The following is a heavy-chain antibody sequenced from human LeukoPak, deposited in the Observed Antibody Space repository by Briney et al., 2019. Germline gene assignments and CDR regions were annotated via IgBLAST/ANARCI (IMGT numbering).Heavy chain of an antibody. J-gene: IGHJ6*02. D-gene: IGHD2-2*01. CDR1: GYTLTAYY. CDR2: MNPHSGGT. V-gene: IGHV1-2*02. CDR3: ARAQRTVSGLDV. Sequence: GASVKVSCKASGYTLTAYYIHWVRQAPGQGLAWMGWMNPHSGGTNYAQNFRARVTMTTDTSINTAYLELTGLTSDDTALYYCARAQRTVSGLDVWGQGTTVTVSS.